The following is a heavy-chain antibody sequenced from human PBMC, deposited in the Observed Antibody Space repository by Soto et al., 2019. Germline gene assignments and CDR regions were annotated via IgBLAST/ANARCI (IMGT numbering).Heavy chain of an antibody. CDR1: GGSISSYY. J-gene: IGHJ4*02. CDR2: ISYSGST. D-gene: IGHD1-1*01. CDR3: ARAEIPLEPFDY. V-gene: IGHV4-59*01. Sequence: PSETLSLTCTVSGGSISSYYWNWIRQSPGKGLEWIGYISYSGSTNYNPSLKSRVTISVDTSKNQFSLKLSSVTAADTAVYYCARAEIPLEPFDYWGQVTLVAVSS.